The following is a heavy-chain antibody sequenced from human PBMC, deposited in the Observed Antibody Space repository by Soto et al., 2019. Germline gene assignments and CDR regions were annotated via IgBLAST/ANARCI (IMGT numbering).Heavy chain of an antibody. CDR3: ARATGMVRGLSNLDY. Sequence: QVQLVQSGAEVKKPGASVKVSCKASGYTFTSYGISWVRQAPGQGLVWMGWISAYNCNTNYAQKLQGRVTMTTDTSTSKAYMELRSLRSDDTAVYDCARATGMVRGLSNLDYWGQGTLITVSS. J-gene: IGHJ4*02. CDR1: GYTFTSYG. CDR2: ISAYNCNT. D-gene: IGHD3-10*01. V-gene: IGHV1-18*01.